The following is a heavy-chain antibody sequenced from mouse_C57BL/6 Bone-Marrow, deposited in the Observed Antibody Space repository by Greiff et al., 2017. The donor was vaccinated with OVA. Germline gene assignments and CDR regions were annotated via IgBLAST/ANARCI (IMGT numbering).Heavy chain of an antibody. CDR3: ARYYYGWVYFGY. CDR2: ISYDGSN. D-gene: IGHD1-1*01. V-gene: IGHV3-6*01. CDR1: GYSITSGYY. Sequence: VQLKESGPGLVKPSQSLSLTCSVTGYSITSGYYWNWIRQFPGNKLEWMGDISYDGSNNYNPTLKNRIPITRDTSKNQFYLKLNSVTTEDTATYYCARYYYGWVYFGYWGPGTTLTVSS. J-gene: IGHJ2*01.